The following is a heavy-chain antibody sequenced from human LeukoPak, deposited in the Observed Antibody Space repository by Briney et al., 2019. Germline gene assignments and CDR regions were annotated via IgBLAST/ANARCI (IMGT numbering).Heavy chain of an antibody. D-gene: IGHD4-17*01. CDR1: GFTFSSYA. J-gene: IGHJ4*02. CDR2: ISYDGSNK. V-gene: IGHV3-30-3*01. Sequence: GGSLRLSCAASGFTFSSYAMHWVRQAPGKGLEWVAVISYDGSNKYYADSVKGRFTISRGNSKNTLYLQMNSLRAEDTAVYYCARVGDYDAYYFDYWGQGTLVTVSS. CDR3: ARVGDYDAYYFDY.